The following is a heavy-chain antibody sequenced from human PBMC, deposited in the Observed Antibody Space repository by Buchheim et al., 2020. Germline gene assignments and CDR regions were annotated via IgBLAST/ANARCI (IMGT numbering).Heavy chain of an antibody. D-gene: IGHD3-22*01. CDR2: ISGMGGST. CDR3: AKDVGSRRYYDSSGYFKGGFDY. CDR1: GFTLASLS. V-gene: IGHV3-23*01. Sequence: EVQLLESGGGWVQPGGSRDLSVAASGFTLASLSMTWARKAPGKGLEWVPTISGMGGSTYSQDSVKGRFTISRDNSKNPLYLQMNSLRAEDTAVYYCAKDVGSRRYYDSSGYFKGGFDYWGQGTL. J-gene: IGHJ4*02.